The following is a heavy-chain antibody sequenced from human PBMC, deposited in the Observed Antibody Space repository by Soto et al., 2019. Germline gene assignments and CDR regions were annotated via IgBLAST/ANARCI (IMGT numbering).Heavy chain of an antibody. CDR1: GFTFSSYA. V-gene: IGHV3-23*01. Sequence: GGSLRLSCAASGFTFSSYAMSWVRQAPGKGLEWVSAISGSGGSTYYADSVKGRFTISRDNSKNTLYLQMNSLRAEDTAVYYSANDKPGIAVAHATARAPFDIWGQGTMVTVSS. J-gene: IGHJ3*02. D-gene: IGHD6-19*01. CDR3: ANDKPGIAVAHATARAPFDI. CDR2: ISGSGGST.